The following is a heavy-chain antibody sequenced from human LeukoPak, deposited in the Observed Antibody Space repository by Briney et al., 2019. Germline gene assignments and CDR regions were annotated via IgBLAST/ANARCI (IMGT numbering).Heavy chain of an antibody. V-gene: IGHV3-23*01. Sequence: GGSLRLSCAASGFTFNNYAMNWVRQAPGKGLEWVSSISGGGETTYYAGSAKGRFTISKDNSQNTLYLQMNSLRAEDTAVYYCARDYADYVGYFFFDYWGQGTLVTVSS. CDR2: ISGGGETT. J-gene: IGHJ4*02. CDR1: GFTFNNYA. D-gene: IGHD4-17*01. CDR3: ARDYADYVGYFFFDY.